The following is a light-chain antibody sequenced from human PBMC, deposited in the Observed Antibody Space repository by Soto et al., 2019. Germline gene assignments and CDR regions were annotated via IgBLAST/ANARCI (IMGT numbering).Light chain of an antibody. CDR2: DAS. J-gene: IGKJ2*01. CDR1: QSVSSY. CDR3: QQRSNWPYT. V-gene: IGKV3-11*01. Sequence: EIVLTQSPAHLSLSPGERATLSCRASQSVSSYLAWYQQKPGQAPRHLIYDASNRATGIPARFSGSGSGKDFTLTISSLEPEDFAVYYCQQRSNWPYTFGQGTKLEIK.